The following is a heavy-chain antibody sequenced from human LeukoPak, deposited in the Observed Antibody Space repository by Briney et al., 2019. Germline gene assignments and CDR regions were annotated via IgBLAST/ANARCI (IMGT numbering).Heavy chain of an antibody. J-gene: IGHJ4*02. CDR2: ISYDGSNK. Sequence: GGSLRLSCAASGFTFSSYAMHWVRQAPGKGLEWVAVISYDGSNKYYADSVKGRFTISRDNSKNTLYLQMNSLRAEDTAVYYCARGPEHYYDSSGYSHYWGQGTLVTVSS. V-gene: IGHV3-30*04. CDR3: ARGPEHYYDSSGYSHY. CDR1: GFTFSSYA. D-gene: IGHD3-22*01.